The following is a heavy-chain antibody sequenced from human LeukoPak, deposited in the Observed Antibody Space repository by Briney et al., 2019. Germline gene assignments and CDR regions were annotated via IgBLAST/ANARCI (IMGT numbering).Heavy chain of an antibody. J-gene: IGHJ6*04. Sequence: GASVKVSCKASGYTFTSYAMHWVRQAPGQRLEWMGWINAGNGNTKYSQKFQGRVTITRDTSASTAYMELSSLRSEDTAVYYCARGTSGSGSYGCYGMDVWGKGTTVTVSS. D-gene: IGHD3-10*01. CDR1: GYTFTSYA. CDR2: INAGNGNT. V-gene: IGHV1-3*01. CDR3: ARGTSGSGSYGCYGMDV.